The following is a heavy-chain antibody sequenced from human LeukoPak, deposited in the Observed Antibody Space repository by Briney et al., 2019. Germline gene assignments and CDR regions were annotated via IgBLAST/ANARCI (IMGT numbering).Heavy chain of an antibody. Sequence: ASVNVSCKASGGTFSSYAISWVRQAPGQGPEWMGRINPNSGGTNYAQKFQGRVTMTRDTSISTAYMELSRLRSDDMAVYYCARAHDYSNYLLDYWGQGTLVTVSS. D-gene: IGHD4-11*01. J-gene: IGHJ4*02. CDR3: ARAHDYSNYLLDY. V-gene: IGHV1-2*06. CDR2: INPNSGGT. CDR1: GGTFSSYA.